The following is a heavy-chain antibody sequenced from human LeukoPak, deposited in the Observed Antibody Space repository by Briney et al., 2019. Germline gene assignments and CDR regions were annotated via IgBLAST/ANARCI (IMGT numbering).Heavy chain of an antibody. CDR1: GFTFSSYS. D-gene: IGHD3-10*01. CDR3: ASFRGSGSQDAFDI. Sequence: HPGGSLRLSCAASGFTFSSYSMNWVRQAPGKGLEWVSYISSSSSTIYYADSVKGRFTISRDNAKNSLYLQMNSLRAEDTAVYYCASFRGSGSQDAFDIWGQGTMVTVSS. V-gene: IGHV3-48*04. CDR2: ISSSSSTI. J-gene: IGHJ3*02.